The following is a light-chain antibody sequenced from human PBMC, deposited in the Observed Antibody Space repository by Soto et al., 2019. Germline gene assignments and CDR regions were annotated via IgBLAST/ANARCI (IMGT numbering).Light chain of an antibody. J-gene: IGLJ2*01. CDR3: QSYDTSRRAVV. V-gene: IGLV1-40*01. CDR1: DSNIGAGYD. Sequence: QSVLTQPPSVSGAPGQRVTISCTGSDSNIGAGYDVHWYQQLPGTAPKLLIYANTNRPSGVPDRFSGSKSATSASLAITGVQAEDDTDYYCQSYDTSRRAVVFGGGTKLTVL. CDR2: ANT.